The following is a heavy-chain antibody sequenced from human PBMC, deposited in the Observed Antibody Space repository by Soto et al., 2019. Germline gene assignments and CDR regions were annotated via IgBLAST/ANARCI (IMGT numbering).Heavy chain of an antibody. CDR2: IYYSGST. D-gene: IGHD3-22*01. Sequence: SETLSLTCTVSGGSIISGDYYWSWIRQPPGKGLEWIGYIYYSGSTYYNPSLKSRVTISVDTSKNQFSLKLSSVTAADTAVYNCASFRTYYYDSSGLDYYYYGMDVWGQGTTVTVSS. CDR1: GGSIISGDYY. V-gene: IGHV4-30-4*01. J-gene: IGHJ6*02. CDR3: ASFRTYYYDSSGLDYYYYGMDV.